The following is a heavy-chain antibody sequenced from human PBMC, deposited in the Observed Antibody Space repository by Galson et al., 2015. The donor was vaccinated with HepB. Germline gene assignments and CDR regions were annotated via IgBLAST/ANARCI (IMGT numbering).Heavy chain of an antibody. CDR3: TRSIAVAGTGLGFCY. Sequence: SLRLSCAASGFTFGDYAMSWFRQAPGKGLEWVGFIRSKAYGGTTEYAASVKGRFTISRDDSKSIAYLQMNSLKTEDTAVYYCTRSIAVAGTGLGFCYWGQGTLVTVSS. CDR1: GFTFGDYA. V-gene: IGHV3-49*03. D-gene: IGHD6-19*01. CDR2: IRSKAYGGTT. J-gene: IGHJ4*02.